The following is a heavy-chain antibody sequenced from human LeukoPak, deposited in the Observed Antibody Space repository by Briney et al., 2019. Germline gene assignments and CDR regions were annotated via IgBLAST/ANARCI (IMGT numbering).Heavy chain of an antibody. Sequence: PGGSLRLSCAASGFTFSSYAMSWVRQAPGKGLEWVSIIYSCGSTYYADSVKGRFTISRDNSKNTLYLQMNSLRAEDTAVYYCARGNPGGEFYWGQGTLVTVSS. CDR1: GFTFSSYA. J-gene: IGHJ4*02. CDR3: ARGNPGGEFY. CDR2: IYSCGST. V-gene: IGHV3-53*01. D-gene: IGHD1-14*01.